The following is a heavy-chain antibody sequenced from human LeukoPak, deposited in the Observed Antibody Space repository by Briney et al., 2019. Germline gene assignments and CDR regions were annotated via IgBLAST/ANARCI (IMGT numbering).Heavy chain of an antibody. CDR1: GFTFSSHS. D-gene: IGHD4-17*01. CDR2: ISSSSSYI. CDR3: ARGGTVLFDY. J-gene: IGHJ4*02. V-gene: IGHV3-21*01. Sequence: GGSLRLSCAASGFTFSSHSMNWVCQAPGKGLEWVSSISSSSSYIYYADSVKGRFTISRDNAKNSLYLQMNSLRAEDTAVYYCARGGTVLFDYWGQGTPVTVSS.